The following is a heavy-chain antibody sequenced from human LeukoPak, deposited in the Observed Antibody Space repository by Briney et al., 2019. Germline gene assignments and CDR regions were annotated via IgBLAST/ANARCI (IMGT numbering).Heavy chain of an antibody. CDR1: GFTFSSYA. Sequence: GGSLRLSCAASGFTFSSYAMSWVRQAPGKGLEWASAISGSGGSTYYADSVKGRFTISRNNSKNTLYLQMNSLRAEDTAVYYCAKEGRFVVVPAAIDYWGQGTLVTVSS. CDR2: ISGSGGST. D-gene: IGHD2-2*01. J-gene: IGHJ4*02. V-gene: IGHV3-23*01. CDR3: AKEGRFVVVPAAIDY.